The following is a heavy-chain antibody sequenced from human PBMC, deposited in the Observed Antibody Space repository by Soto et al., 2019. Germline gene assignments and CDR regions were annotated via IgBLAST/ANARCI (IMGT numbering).Heavy chain of an antibody. CDR2: INSDGTST. CDR1: GFTFSSYW. CDR3: ARRQIGSEGRAFDI. J-gene: IGHJ3*02. D-gene: IGHD1-26*01. Sequence: EVQLVESGGGLVQPGGSLRLSCAASGFTFSSYWMHWVRQAPGKGLVWVSRINSDGTSTSYADSVKGRFTISRDNAKNTVNLQMNSLRAEDTAVYYCARRQIGSEGRAFDIWGQGTMVTVSS. V-gene: IGHV3-74*01.